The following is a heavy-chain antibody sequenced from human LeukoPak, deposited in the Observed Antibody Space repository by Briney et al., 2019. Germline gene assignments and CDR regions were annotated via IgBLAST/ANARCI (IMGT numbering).Heavy chain of an antibody. V-gene: IGHV3-9*03. CDR3: AKDNGEAAAGFFDY. CDR2: ISWNSGSI. Sequence: GGSLRLSCAASGFTFDDYAMHWVRQAPGKGLEWVSGISWNSGSIGYADSVKGRFTISRDNAKNSLYLQMNSLRAEDMALYYCAKDNGEAAAGFFDYWGQGTLVTVSS. D-gene: IGHD6-13*01. CDR1: GFTFDDYA. J-gene: IGHJ4*02.